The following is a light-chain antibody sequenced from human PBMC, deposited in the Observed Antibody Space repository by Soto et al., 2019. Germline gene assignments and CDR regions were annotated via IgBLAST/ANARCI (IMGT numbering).Light chain of an antibody. CDR3: QQRSDWPTT. CDR2: DAS. V-gene: IGKV3-11*01. CDR1: QSVSSF. Sequence: EIVLTQSPATLSLSPGERATLSCRASQSVSSFLAWYQQKSGQAPRLLIYDASNRATGIPVRFSGSGSGTEFTLTISSLEPEDFAVYYCQQRSDWPTTFGQGTKVEIK. J-gene: IGKJ2*01.